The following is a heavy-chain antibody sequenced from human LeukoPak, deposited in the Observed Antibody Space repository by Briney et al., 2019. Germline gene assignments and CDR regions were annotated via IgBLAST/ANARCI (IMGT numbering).Heavy chain of an antibody. D-gene: IGHD3-22*01. V-gene: IGHV4-4*02. CDR1: GGSISSSNW. CDR2: INHSGST. J-gene: IGHJ4*02. CDR3: ARGNYETYDSSGYFDY. Sequence: SEALSLTCAVSGGSISSSNWWSWVRQPPGKGLEWIGEINHSGSTNYNPSLKSRVTISVDTSKNQFSLKLSSVTAADTAVYYCARGNYETYDSSGYFDYWGQGTLVTVSS.